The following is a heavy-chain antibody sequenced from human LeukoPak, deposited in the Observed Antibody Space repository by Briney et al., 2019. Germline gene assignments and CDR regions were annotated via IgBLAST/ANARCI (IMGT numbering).Heavy chain of an antibody. CDR3: ARAITQRITMVRGVPHYYYGMDV. V-gene: IGHV1-69*01. Sequence: GSSVKVSCKASGGTFSSYAISWVRQAPAQGLEWMGGIIPIFGTANYAQKFQGRVTITADESTSTAYMELSSLRSEDTAVYYCARAITQRITMVRGVPHYYYGMDVWGKGTTVTVSS. D-gene: IGHD3-10*01. CDR1: GGTFSSYA. J-gene: IGHJ6*04. CDR2: IIPIFGTA.